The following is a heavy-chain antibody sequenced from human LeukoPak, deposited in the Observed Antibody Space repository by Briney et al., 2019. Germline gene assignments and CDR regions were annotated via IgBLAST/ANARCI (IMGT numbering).Heavy chain of an antibody. CDR3: ARTLSSGYPDYFYYMDV. J-gene: IGHJ6*03. D-gene: IGHD3-22*01. V-gene: IGHV4-34*01. CDR2: INHSGST. Sequence: PSETLSLTCAVYGGSFSGYYWSWIRQPPGKGLEWIGEINHSGSTNYNPSLKSRVTISVDTSKNQFSLKLSSVTAADTAVYYCARTLSSGYPDYFYYMDVWGNGATVTVSS. CDR1: GGSFSGYY.